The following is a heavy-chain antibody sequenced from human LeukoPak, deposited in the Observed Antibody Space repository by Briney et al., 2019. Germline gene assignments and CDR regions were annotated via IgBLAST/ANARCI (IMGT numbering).Heavy chain of an antibody. D-gene: IGHD3-22*01. V-gene: IGHV3-48*03. CDR1: GFILSSYE. CDR3: VRRGCSAYKYNAFDI. CDR2: ISFSGNTI. J-gene: IGHJ3*02. Sequence: PGGSLRLSCTARGFILSSYEMNWVRQATGKGLEWISYISFSGNTIYYAVSVKGRFTISRDITKNSLYLQMNSLRAEDTSVYYCVRRGCSAYKYNAFDIWGQGTMVTGSS.